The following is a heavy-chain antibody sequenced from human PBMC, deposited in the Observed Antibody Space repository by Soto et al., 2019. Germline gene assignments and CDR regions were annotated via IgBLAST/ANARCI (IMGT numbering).Heavy chain of an antibody. Sequence: EVQLVESGGRMVQPGGSLRLSCAASGFSFSTYSMTWGRQVPGKGLEWVAYICSGSNPIYYADAAEGRFSVSRDNVDNSLYLQLNSLRDEHTAVYYCARGCSGGCFSDGALVVWGDVTTVTVSS. V-gene: IGHV3-48*02. J-gene: IGHJ6*04. CDR1: GFSFSTYS. D-gene: IGHD2-15*01. CDR2: ICSGSNPI. CDR3: ARGCSGGCFSDGALVV.